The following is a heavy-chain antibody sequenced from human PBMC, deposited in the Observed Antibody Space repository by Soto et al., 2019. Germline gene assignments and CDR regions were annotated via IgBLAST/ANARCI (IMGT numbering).Heavy chain of an antibody. CDR1: GGSISSYY. CDR3: ASGIAVAGMGEWFDY. V-gene: IGHV4-59*01. Sequence: SETLSLTCTVSGGSISSYYWSWIRQPQGKGLEWIGYIYYSGSTNSNPSLKSRSTISVDTSKNQCSLKLSSVTAAETAVYYCASGIAVAGMGEWFDYWGQETLVTVS. CDR2: IYYSGST. J-gene: IGHJ4*02. D-gene: IGHD6-19*01.